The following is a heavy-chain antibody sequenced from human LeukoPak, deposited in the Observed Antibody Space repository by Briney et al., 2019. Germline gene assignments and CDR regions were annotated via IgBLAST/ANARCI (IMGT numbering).Heavy chain of an antibody. CDR2: IYYSGST. V-gene: IGHV4-59*12. CDR1: GGPISSYY. D-gene: IGHD3-22*01. CDR3: ARSYDSSGYYYSIWGALGGTFDI. J-gene: IGHJ3*02. Sequence: KPSETLSLTCTVSGGPISSYYWSWIRQPPGKGLEWIGYIYYSGSTNYNPSLKSRVTISVDTSKNQFSLKLSSVTAADTAVYYCARSYDSSGYYYSIWGALGGTFDIWGQGTMVTVSS.